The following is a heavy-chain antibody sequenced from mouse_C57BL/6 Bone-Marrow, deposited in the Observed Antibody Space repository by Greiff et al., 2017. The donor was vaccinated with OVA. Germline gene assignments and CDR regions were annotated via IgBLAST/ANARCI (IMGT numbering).Heavy chain of an antibody. CDR3: VRETTVVGDY. Sequence: EVHLVESGGGLVQPKGSLKLSCAASGFSFNTYAMNWVRQAPGKGLEWVARIRSKSNNYATYYADSVKDRFTISRDDSESMLYLQMNNLKTEDTAMYYCVRETTVVGDYWGQGTTLTVSS. CDR2: IRSKSNNYAT. J-gene: IGHJ2*01. CDR1: GFSFNTYA. D-gene: IGHD1-1*01. V-gene: IGHV10-1*01.